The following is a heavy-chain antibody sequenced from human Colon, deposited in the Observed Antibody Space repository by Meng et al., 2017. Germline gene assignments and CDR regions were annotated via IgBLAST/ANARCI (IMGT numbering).Heavy chain of an antibody. CDR2: IKSKADGGAI. CDR3: MTEGVGVLPTHY. CDR1: GFGFSDDW. Sequence: EVQLVESGGGLVTPGWSLRPSCEASGFGFSDDWMSWVRQVPGKGLEWVGRIKSKADGGAIDYAAPVKGRFSISRDDSNSTLYLQMNSLKIEDSAVYHCMTEGVGVLPTHYWGQGALVTVSS. D-gene: IGHD1-26*01. J-gene: IGHJ4*02. V-gene: IGHV3-15*01.